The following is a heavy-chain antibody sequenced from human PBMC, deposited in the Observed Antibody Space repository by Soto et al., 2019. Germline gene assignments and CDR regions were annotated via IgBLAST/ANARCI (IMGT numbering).Heavy chain of an antibody. CDR3: ARVVDSTGYNFYFHY. CDR2: IYYSGST. CDR1: GGSINTGGYY. D-gene: IGHD3-22*01. J-gene: IGHJ4*02. Sequence: QVQLQESGPGLVKPAQTLSLTCTVSGGSINTGGYYWSWIRQHPGKGLEWIGYIYYSGSTYYNPSLKSRLIISKDTSKNQFSLNVSSVTAADTAVYYCARVVDSTGYNFYFHYWGQGTLVTVSS. V-gene: IGHV4-31*02.